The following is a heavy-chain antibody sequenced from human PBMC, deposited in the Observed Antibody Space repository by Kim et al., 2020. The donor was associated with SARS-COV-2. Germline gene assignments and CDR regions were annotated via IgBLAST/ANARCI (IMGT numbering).Heavy chain of an antibody. Sequence: GGSLRLSCAASGFTFSSYAMHWVRQAPGKGLEWVAVISYDGSNKYYADSVKGRFTISRDNSKNTLYLQMNSLRAEDTAVYYCARDWGLDWGQGTLVTVSS. CDR3: ARDWGLD. CDR2: ISYDGSNK. CDR1: GFTFSSYA. D-gene: IGHD3-16*01. J-gene: IGHJ4*02. V-gene: IGHV3-30-3*01.